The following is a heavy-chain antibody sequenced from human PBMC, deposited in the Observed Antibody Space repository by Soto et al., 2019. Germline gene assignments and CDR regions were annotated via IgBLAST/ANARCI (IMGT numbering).Heavy chain of an antibody. CDR1: GYTFNGFS. CDR3: ARYCATASCYAPGGMDV. Sequence: QVQLVQSGADVKKPGASVKVSCEASGYTFNGFSLQWVRQAPGQGLEWMGWINPNSGSTKYAQKFQGRVTMTRDTSISTAYMELSSLTSDDTAVYYCARYCATASCYAPGGMDVWGQGTTVTVSS. D-gene: IGHD2-2*01. J-gene: IGHJ6*02. CDR2: INPNSGST. V-gene: IGHV1-2*02.